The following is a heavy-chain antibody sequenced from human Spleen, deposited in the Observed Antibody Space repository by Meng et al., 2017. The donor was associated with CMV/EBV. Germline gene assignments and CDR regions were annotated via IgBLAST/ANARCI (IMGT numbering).Heavy chain of an antibody. Sequence: TVSGGSISSGDYYWSWIRQPPGKGLEWIVYIYYSGSTYYNPSLKSRVTISVDTSKNQFSLKLSSVTAADTAVYYCARGVQPLNWFDPWGQGTLVTVSS. CDR2: IYYSGST. CDR1: GGSISSGDYY. CDR3: ARGVQPLNWFDP. J-gene: IGHJ5*02. D-gene: IGHD3-10*01. V-gene: IGHV4-30-4*08.